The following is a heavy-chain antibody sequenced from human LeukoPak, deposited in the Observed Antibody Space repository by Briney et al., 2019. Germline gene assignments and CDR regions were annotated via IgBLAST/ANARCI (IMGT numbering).Heavy chain of an antibody. D-gene: IGHD3-3*01. CDR1: GFTFSSYA. CDR3: ARDKSTVVTIFGVVSVYYYYGMDV. J-gene: IGHJ6*02. CDR2: ISYDGSNK. V-gene: IGHV3-30-3*01. Sequence: PGGSLRLSCAAAGFTFSSYAMHWVRQAPGKGLEWVAVISYDGSNKYYADSVKGRFTISRDNSKNTLYLQMNSLRAEDTAVYYCARDKSTVVTIFGVVSVYYYYGMDVWGQGTTVTVSS.